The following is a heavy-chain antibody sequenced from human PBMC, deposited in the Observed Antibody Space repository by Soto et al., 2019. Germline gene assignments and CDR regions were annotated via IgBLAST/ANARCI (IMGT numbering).Heavy chain of an antibody. V-gene: IGHV3-30-3*01. CDR3: ARDSRSGWIDYYFDY. J-gene: IGHJ4*02. CDR1: GFTFSSYA. Sequence: GGSLRLSCAASGFTFSSYAMHWVRQAPGKGLEWVAVISYDGSNKYYADSVKGRFTISRDNSKNTLYLQMNSLRAEDTAVYYCARDSRSGWIDYYFDYWGQGTLVTVSS. CDR2: ISYDGSNK. D-gene: IGHD6-19*01.